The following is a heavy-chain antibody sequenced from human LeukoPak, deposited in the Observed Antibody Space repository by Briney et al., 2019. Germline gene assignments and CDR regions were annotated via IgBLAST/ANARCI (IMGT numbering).Heavy chain of an antibody. D-gene: IGHD3-10*01. Sequence: GGSLRLPCAASGFSFSSYSMNWVRQAPGIGLEWVSSLDSSGSHIFYADSVKGRFTISRDNAKNSLYLQMNSLRAEDTAVYYCARETSGGRDYWGQGTLVTVSS. CDR2: LDSSGSHI. J-gene: IGHJ4*02. V-gene: IGHV3-21*01. CDR3: ARETSGGRDY. CDR1: GFSFSSYS.